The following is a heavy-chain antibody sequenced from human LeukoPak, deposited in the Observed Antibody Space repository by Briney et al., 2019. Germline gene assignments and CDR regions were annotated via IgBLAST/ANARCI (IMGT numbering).Heavy chain of an antibody. V-gene: IGHV1-2*02. CDR1: GYTFTGYY. CDR2: INPNSGGT. D-gene: IGHD4-17*01. CDR3: AGGDYGDYELPYYFDY. Sequence: ASVKVSCKASGYTFTGYYMHWVRQAPGQGLEWMGWINPNSGGTNYAQKFQGRVTMTRDTSISTAYMELSRLRSDDTAVYYCAGGDYGDYELPYYFDYWGQGTLVTVSS. J-gene: IGHJ4*02.